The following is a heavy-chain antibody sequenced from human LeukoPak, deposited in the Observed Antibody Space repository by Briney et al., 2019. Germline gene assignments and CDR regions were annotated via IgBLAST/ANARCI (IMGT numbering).Heavy chain of an antibody. CDR2: ISSSSSYT. CDR3: ARDRYCTNGVCLGWFDP. Sequence: GGSLRLSCAASGFTFSDYYMSWIRQAPGKGLEWVSYISSSSSYTNYADSVKGRFTISRDNAKNSLYLQMNSLRAEDTAVYYCARDRYCTNGVCLGWFDPWGQGTLVTVSS. V-gene: IGHV3-11*06. J-gene: IGHJ5*02. CDR1: GFTFSDYY. D-gene: IGHD2-8*01.